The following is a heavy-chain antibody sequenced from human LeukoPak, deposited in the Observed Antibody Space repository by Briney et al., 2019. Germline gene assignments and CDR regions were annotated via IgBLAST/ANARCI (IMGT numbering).Heavy chain of an antibody. Sequence: ASVKVPCKASGGTFSSYAISWVRQAPGQGLEWMGRIIPIFGTANYAQKFQGRVTITTDESTSTAYMELSSLRSEDTAVYYCARDRDFWSGYHSENWFDPWGQGTLVTVSS. CDR2: IIPIFGTA. CDR3: ARDRDFWSGYHSENWFDP. V-gene: IGHV1-69*05. J-gene: IGHJ5*02. D-gene: IGHD3-3*01. CDR1: GGTFSSYA.